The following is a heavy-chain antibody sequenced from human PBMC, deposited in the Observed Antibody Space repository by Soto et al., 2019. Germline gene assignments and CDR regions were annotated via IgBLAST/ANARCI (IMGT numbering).Heavy chain of an antibody. CDR1: GGTFSSYA. CDR3: ARIILRRVVPAAGYYGMDV. CDR2: IIPIFGTA. J-gene: IGHJ6*02. Sequence: ASVKVSCKASGGTFSSYAISWVRQAPGQGLEWMGGIIPIFGTANYAQKFQGRVTITADESTSTAYMELSSLRSEDTAVYYCARIILRRVVPAAGYYGMDVWGQGTTVTVSS. D-gene: IGHD2-2*01. V-gene: IGHV1-69*13.